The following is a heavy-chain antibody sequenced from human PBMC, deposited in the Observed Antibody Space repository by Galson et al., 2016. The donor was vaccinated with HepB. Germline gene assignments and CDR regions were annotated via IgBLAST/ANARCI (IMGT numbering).Heavy chain of an antibody. Sequence: TLSLTCTVSGGSISRSNYYWGWIRQPPGKGLEWIGSIYYSGSTYYNPSLKSRVTISVDTSKNQFSLKLSSVTAADTAVYYCARRAARREFDYWGQGTLVTVSS. V-gene: IGHV4-39*01. CDR1: GGSISRSNYY. D-gene: IGHD6-6*01. CDR2: IYYSGST. J-gene: IGHJ4*02. CDR3: ARRAARREFDY.